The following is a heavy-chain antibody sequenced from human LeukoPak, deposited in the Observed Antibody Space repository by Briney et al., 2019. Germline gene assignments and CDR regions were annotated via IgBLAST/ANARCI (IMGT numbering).Heavy chain of an antibody. V-gene: IGHV4-59*08. CDR1: GGSISSDY. CDR3: ASFPFGGNWFDP. J-gene: IGHJ5*02. D-gene: IGHD3-10*01. Sequence: SETLSLTCTVSGGSISSDYWSWIRQPPGMGLEWIAYINYNGATNYTPSLSSRVTISVDTSKTKFSQKLSSVPAAHTAVYYCASFPFGGNWFDPWGQGTLVTVSS. CDR2: INYNGAT.